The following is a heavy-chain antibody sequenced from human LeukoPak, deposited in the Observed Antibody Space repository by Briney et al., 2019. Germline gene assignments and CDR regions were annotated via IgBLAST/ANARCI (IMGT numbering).Heavy chain of an antibody. D-gene: IGHD1-26*01. CDR1: GFTFTTYG. J-gene: IGHJ2*01. Sequence: PGGSLRRTCAASGFTFTTYGMSWVRQAPGKGLEWVSSITLSGGGTTYVDSVKGRFTITRDNSKNTLYLQMNSLRAEDTAVYYCVKNLLGDAAYSWYFDLWGRGTLVTVSS. V-gene: IGHV3-23*01. CDR2: ITLSGGGT. CDR3: VKNLLGDAAYSWYFDL.